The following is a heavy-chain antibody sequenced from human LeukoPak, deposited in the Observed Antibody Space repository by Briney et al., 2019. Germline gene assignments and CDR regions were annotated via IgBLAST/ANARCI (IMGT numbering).Heavy chain of an antibody. CDR2: VYNSGST. CDR3: ARDVYYDSSGYFLRRYFDL. CDR1: GGSINSAEYY. J-gene: IGHJ2*01. Sequence: PSETLSLTCTVSGGSINSAEYYWSWLRQPPGKGLEWIGYVYNSGSTYVNPSLQSRLSLSVDMSKNQFSLKLISLTAADTAVYYCARDVYYDSSGYFLRRYFDLWGRGTLVTVSS. D-gene: IGHD3-22*01. V-gene: IGHV4-30-4*01.